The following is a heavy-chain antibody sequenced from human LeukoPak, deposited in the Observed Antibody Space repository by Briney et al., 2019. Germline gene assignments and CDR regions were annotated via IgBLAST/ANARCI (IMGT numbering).Heavy chain of an antibody. CDR3: AREGGSYRPLDY. CDR2: VNLQGGT. CDR1: GGSITQTNW. Sequence: PSGTLSLTCDVSGGSITQTNWTWVRQPPGKGLEWIGEVNLQGGTNYNPSLLRRVAISVDTSANHASLQMTSVTAADTAVYYCAREGGSYRPLDYSGQGTLVTVSS. D-gene: IGHD3-16*02. J-gene: IGHJ4*02. V-gene: IGHV4-4*02.